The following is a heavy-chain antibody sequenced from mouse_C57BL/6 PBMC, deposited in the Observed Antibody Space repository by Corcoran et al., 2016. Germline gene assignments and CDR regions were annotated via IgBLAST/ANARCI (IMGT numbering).Heavy chain of an antibody. CDR1: GYTFTDYN. J-gene: IGHJ3*01. D-gene: IGHD2-1*01. Sequence: EVQLQQSGPERVKPGASVKIPCKASGYTFTDYNMDWVKQSHGKSLEWIGDINPNNGGTIYNQKFKGKATLTVDKSSSTAYMELRSLTSEDTAVYYCALYYGKGGDWFAYWGQGTLVTVSA. CDR3: ALYYGKGGDWFAY. CDR2: INPNNGGT. V-gene: IGHV1-18*01.